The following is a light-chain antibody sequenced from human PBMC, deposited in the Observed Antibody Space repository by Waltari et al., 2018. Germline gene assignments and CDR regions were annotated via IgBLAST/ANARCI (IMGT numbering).Light chain of an antibody. Sequence: TQSPGTLSLSPGDRASLSCKASQTLGKNYVAWYQHKPGQAPRLLIYAASSRAAGIPDSFGGSGSGTDFTLTITRLEPEDSAVYYCQQYASSVLYTFGQGTKLEIK. CDR2: AAS. J-gene: IGKJ2*01. CDR3: QQYASSVLYT. V-gene: IGKV3-20*01. CDR1: QTLGKNY.